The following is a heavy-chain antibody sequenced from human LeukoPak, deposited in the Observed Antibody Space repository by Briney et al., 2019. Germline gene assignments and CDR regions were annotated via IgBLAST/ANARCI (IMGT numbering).Heavy chain of an antibody. CDR1: GFTFDDYA. D-gene: IGHD3-10*01. Sequence: GGSLRLSCAASGFTFDDYAMHWVRQAPGKGLEWVSGISWNSGSIGYADSVKGRFTISRDNSKNTLYLQMNSLRAEDTAVYYCASYYYGSGTSLGYWGQGTLVTVSS. J-gene: IGHJ4*02. CDR2: ISWNSGSI. CDR3: ASYYYGSGTSLGY. V-gene: IGHV3-9*01.